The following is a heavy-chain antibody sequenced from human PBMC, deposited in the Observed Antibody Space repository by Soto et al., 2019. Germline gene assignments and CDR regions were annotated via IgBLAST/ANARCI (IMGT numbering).Heavy chain of an antibody. Sequence: LSCEASGFNFKKFAMGWVRQAPGEGLEWVSGISCCGGSTFYADSIKGRFSLARDDSKNTLSLQLNSLRVEDTAHYYCAKADGEQWLIPHLDNWGQGTQVTVSS. CDR2: ISCCGGST. CDR3: AKADGEQWLIPHLDN. D-gene: IGHD6-19*01. V-gene: IGHV3-23*01. J-gene: IGHJ1*01. CDR1: GFNFKKFA.